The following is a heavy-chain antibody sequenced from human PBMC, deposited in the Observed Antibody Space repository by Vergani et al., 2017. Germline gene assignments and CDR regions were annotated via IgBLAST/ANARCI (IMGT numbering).Heavy chain of an antibody. CDR1: GASIRSSNYY. Sequence: QLQLQESGPGLVKPSATLSLTCSVSGASIRSSNYYWGWIRQPPGKGLEWIASIYYSGSTYYNSSLKSRVTISVDTSKNQLSLKLSSVTGADTAVYFCARHSTVEWLVKLGWIVPWGQGILVTVAS. CDR3: ARHSTVEWLVKLGWIVP. D-gene: IGHD6-19*01. CDR2: IYYSGST. J-gene: IGHJ5*02. V-gene: IGHV4-39*01.